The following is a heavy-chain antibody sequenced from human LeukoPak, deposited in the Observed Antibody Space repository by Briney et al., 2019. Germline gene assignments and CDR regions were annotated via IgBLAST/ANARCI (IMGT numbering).Heavy chain of an antibody. D-gene: IGHD6-19*01. CDR1: GYTFTSYY. CDR3: ARDWGYSSGSSLSYYYYYYMDV. V-gene: IGHV1-46*01. Sequence: ASVKVSCKASGYTFTSYYMHWVRQAPGQGLEWMGLINPTGGSTGYAQKFQGRVTMTRDMSTSTDYMELSSLRSEDTAIYYCARDWGYSSGSSLSYYYYYYMDVWGKGTTVTISS. J-gene: IGHJ6*03. CDR2: INPTGGST.